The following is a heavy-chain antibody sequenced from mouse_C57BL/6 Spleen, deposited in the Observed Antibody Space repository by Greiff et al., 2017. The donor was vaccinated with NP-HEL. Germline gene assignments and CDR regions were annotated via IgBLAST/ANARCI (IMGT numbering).Heavy chain of an antibody. CDR3: ARRGSNYAFFAY. D-gene: IGHD2-5*01. Sequence: VQLQQSGPELVKPGDSVKISCKASGYSFTGYFMNWVMQSHGKSLEWIGRINPYNGDTFYNQKFKGKATLTVDKSSSTAHMELRSLTSEDSAVYYCARRGSNYAFFAYWGQGTLVTVSA. CDR2: INPYNGDT. J-gene: IGHJ3*01. CDR1: GYSFTGYF. V-gene: IGHV1-20*01.